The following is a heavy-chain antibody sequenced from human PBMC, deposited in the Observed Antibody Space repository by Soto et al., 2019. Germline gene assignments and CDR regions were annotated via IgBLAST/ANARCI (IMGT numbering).Heavy chain of an antibody. D-gene: IGHD5-18*01. CDR2: IIPIFGTA. J-gene: IGHJ4*02. V-gene: IGHV1-69*13. CDR1: GGTFSSYA. CDR3: FLCGYSYGYCDGTDY. Sequence: GASVKVSCKASGGTFSSYAISWVRQAPGQGLEWMGGIIPIFGTASYAQKFQGRVTITADESTSTAYMELSSLRSEDTAVYYCFLCGYSYGYCDGTDYWGQGTLVTVSS.